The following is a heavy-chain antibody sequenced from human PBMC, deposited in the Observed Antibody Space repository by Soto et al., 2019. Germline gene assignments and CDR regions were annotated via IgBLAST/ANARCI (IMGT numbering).Heavy chain of an antibody. Sequence: GESLKISCQGSGYSFTTYWISWVRQMPGKGLEWMGKIDPADSSTNYSPSFQGHITISVDRSINTAHLQFSSLKAVDTAVYYCARLEKWYYNYYGLDVWGQGTMVTVSS. D-gene: IGHD1-26*01. CDR1: GYSFTTYW. CDR2: IDPADSST. J-gene: IGHJ6*02. V-gene: IGHV5-10-1*01. CDR3: ARLEKWYYNYYGLDV.